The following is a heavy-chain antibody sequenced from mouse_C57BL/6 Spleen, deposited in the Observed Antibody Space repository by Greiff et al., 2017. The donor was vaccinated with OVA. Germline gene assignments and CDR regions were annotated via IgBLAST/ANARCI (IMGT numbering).Heavy chain of an antibody. Sequence: VQLQQPGTELVKPGASVKLSCKASGYTFTSYWMHWVKQRPGQGLEWIGNINPSNGGTTYNEKFKSKATMTVDKSSSTAYMQLSSLTSENSAVYYCARSDYCAGSSHYFDDWGQGTTLTVSS. CDR3: ARSDYCAGSSHYFDD. V-gene: IGHV1-53*01. CDR2: INPSNGGT. CDR1: GYTFTSYW. D-gene: IGHD1-1*01. J-gene: IGHJ2*01.